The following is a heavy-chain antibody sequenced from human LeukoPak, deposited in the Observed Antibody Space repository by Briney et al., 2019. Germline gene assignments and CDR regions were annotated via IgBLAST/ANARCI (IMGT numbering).Heavy chain of an antibody. J-gene: IGHJ3*01. V-gene: IGHV4-39*01. D-gene: IGHD4-17*01. CDR2: IYYSGST. Sequence: SGTLSLTCIVSGGSISRSSHYWGWIRQPPGKGLEWIGSIYYSGSTYYNPSLKSRVTISVDTSKNQFSLKLSSVTAADTAVYYCARRNGDLRAFDLWGQGTVVTVSS. CDR1: GGSISRSSHY. CDR3: ARRNGDLRAFDL.